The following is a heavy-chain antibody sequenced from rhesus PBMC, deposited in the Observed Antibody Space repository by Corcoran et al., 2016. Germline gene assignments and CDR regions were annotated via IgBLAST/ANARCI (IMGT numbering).Heavy chain of an antibody. V-gene: IGHV4S11*01. CDR3: ARHAFIWTGYYDY. CDR1: GGSISSSY. D-gene: IGHD3-3*01. CDR2: IDSSGSP. Sequence: QVQLQELGPGLAKPSETLSLTCAVSGGSISSSYWSWIRHAPGNGLEWIGRIDSSGSPDHNPSLKRRVTLSVDTSKNQFSLKLSSVTAADTAVYYCARHAFIWTGYYDYWGQGVLVTVSS. J-gene: IGHJ4*01.